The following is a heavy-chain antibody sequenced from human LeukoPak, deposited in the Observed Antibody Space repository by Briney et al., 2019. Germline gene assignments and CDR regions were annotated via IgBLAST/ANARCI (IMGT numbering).Heavy chain of an antibody. J-gene: IGHJ4*02. CDR1: GGTFSSYA. D-gene: IGHD6-19*01. CDR3: ARAGSSGWTPDY. V-gene: IGHV1-69*13. Sequence: SVNVSCKASGGTFSSYAISWVRQAPGQGLEWMGGIIPIFGTANYAQKFQGRVTITADESTSTAYMELSSLRSEDTAVYYCARAGSSGWTPDYWGQGTLVTVSS. CDR2: IIPIFGTA.